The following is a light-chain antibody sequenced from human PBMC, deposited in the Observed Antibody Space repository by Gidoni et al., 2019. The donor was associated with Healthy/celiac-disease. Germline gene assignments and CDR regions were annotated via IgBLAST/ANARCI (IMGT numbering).Light chain of an antibody. Sequence: DVQMTQSPSSLSASVGDRVTITCRASQSISTYLNWYQQKPGKAPKLLIYAASNLQSGVPSRFSGSGSGTDFTLTISSLQPEDFATYCCQQSYGTPKTFGQGTKVEIK. CDR1: QSISTY. CDR3: QQSYGTPKT. CDR2: AAS. V-gene: IGKV1-39*01. J-gene: IGKJ1*01.